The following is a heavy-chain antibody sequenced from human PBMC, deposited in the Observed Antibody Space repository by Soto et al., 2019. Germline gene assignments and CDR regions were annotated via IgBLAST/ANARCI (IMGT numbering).Heavy chain of an antibody. J-gene: IGHJ6*02. D-gene: IGHD3-9*01. CDR3: TTGDTIFLYGMDV. CDR1: GFSFSDYY. V-gene: IGHV3-72*01. Sequence: RLSCAASGFSFSDYYINWVRQAPGKGLEWVGRTRNKASSYTTDYAAFVKGRFTISRDDSKTLIYLQMNSLKTEDTAVYYCTTGDTIFLYGMDVWGQGTTVTVSS. CDR2: TRNKASSYTT.